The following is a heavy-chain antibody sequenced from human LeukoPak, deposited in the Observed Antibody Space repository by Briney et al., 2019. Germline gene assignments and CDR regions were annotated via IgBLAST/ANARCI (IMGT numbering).Heavy chain of an antibody. J-gene: IGHJ4*02. CDR3: ARGSDYGDSPGLN. V-gene: IGHV1-2*06. CDR2: INPNSGGA. D-gene: IGHD4-17*01. CDR1: GYIFTGYY. Sequence: GASVKVSCKASGYIFTGYYMHWVRQAPGQGLEWMGRINPNSGGANYAQKFQGRVAMTRDISISTAYMELSRLGSDDTAVYYCARGSDYGDSPGLNWGQGTLVTVSS.